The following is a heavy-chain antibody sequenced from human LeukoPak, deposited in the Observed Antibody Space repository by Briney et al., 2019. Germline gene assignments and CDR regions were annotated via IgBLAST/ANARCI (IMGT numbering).Heavy chain of an antibody. V-gene: IGHV4-39*01. D-gene: IGHD6-19*01. Sequence: PSETLSLTCTVSGGSISSSSYYWGWNRQPPGKGLEWIGSIYYSGSTYYNPSLKSRVTISVDTSKNQFSLKLSSVTAADTAVYYCARRSIAVAEYDYWGQGTLVTVSS. J-gene: IGHJ4*02. CDR2: IYYSGST. CDR3: ARRSIAVAEYDY. CDR1: GGSISSSSYY.